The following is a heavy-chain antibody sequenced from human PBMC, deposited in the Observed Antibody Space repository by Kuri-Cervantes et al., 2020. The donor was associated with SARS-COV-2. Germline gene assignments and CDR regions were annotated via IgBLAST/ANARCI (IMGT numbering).Heavy chain of an antibody. CDR2: INPSGGST. Sequence: ASVKVSCKASGYTFTGYYMHWVRQAPGQGLEWMGIINPSGGSTSYAQKFQGRVTISADDSTSIGYLELSSLTSEDTAVYYCARARSGSYDYWGQGTLVTVSS. CDR1: GYTFTGYY. CDR3: ARARSGSYDY. D-gene: IGHD1-26*01. V-gene: IGHV1-46*01. J-gene: IGHJ4*02.